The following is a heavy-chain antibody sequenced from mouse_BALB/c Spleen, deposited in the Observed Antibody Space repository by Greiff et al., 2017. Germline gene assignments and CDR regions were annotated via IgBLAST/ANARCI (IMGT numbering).Heavy chain of an antibody. V-gene: IGHV1-80*01. Sequence: VKLMESGAELVRPGSSVKISCKASGYAFSSYWMNWVKQRPGQGLEWIGQIYPGDGDTNYNGKFKGKATLTADKSSSTAYMQLSSLTSEDSAVYFCARGGITTGYAMDYWGQGTSVTVSS. CDR3: ARGGITTGYAMDY. D-gene: IGHD2-4*01. CDR2: IYPGDGDT. J-gene: IGHJ4*01. CDR1: GYAFSSYW.